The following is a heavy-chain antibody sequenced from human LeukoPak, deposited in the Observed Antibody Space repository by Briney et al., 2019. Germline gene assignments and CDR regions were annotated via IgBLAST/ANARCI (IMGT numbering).Heavy chain of an antibody. V-gene: IGHV5-51*01. Sequence: GESLKISCQGSGYHFISYWIAWVRQMPGKGLEWMAIIYPGDSDTRYSPSFEGRVSISVDKSITTAYLQWSSLKASDTAIYYCARQASLAARITYWGQGTQVTVSS. CDR3: ARQASLAARITY. CDR1: GYHFISYW. D-gene: IGHD6-6*01. J-gene: IGHJ4*02. CDR2: IYPGDSDT.